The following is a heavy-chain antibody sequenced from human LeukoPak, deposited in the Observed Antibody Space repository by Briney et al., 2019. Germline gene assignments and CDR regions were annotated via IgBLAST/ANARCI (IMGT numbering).Heavy chain of an antibody. J-gene: IGHJ4*02. CDR1: GGTFSSYA. CDR3: AKDRRDGSGSYLSAIDY. D-gene: IGHD3-10*01. V-gene: IGHV1-2*02. CDR2: INPNSGST. Sequence: EASVKVSCKASGGTFSSYAISWVRQAPGQGLEWMGWINPNSGSTNYAQKCQGRVTMTRDTSISTAYMELSRLRSDDTALYYCAKDRRDGSGSYLSAIDYWGQGTLVTVSS.